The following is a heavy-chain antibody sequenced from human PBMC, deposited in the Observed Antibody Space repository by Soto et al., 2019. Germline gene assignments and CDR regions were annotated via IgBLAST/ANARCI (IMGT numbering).Heavy chain of an antibody. CDR2: ISSNSITI. CDR3: VGGYYYFYYYGMDV. V-gene: IGHV3-48*02. J-gene: IGHJ6*02. CDR1: GFTFSSYS. D-gene: IGHD3-22*01. Sequence: PGGSLRLSCAASGFTFSSYSINWVRQAPGKGLEWVSYISSNSITIHYTDSVKGRFTISRDNAKNSLYLQMNSLRDEDTAVYYCVGGYYYFYYYGMDVWGQGTTVTVSS.